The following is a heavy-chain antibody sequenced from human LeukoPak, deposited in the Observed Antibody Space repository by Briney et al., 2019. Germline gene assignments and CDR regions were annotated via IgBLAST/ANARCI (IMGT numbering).Heavy chain of an antibody. J-gene: IGHJ6*02. D-gene: IGHD6-13*01. CDR2: IKQDGSEK. CDR1: GFTFSSYW. V-gene: IGHV3-7*04. CDR3: ARADSSSWYGYYYYGMDV. Sequence: GGSLRLSCAASGFTFSSYWMSWVRQAPGKGLEWVANIKQDGSEKYYVDSVKGRFTISRDNAKNSLYLQMNSLRAEDTAVYYCARADSSSWYGYYYYGMDVWGQGTTVTVSS.